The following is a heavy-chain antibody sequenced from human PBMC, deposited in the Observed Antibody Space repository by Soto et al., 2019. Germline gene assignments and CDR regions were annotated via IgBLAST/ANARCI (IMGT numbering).Heavy chain of an antibody. CDR2: IYKSATT. V-gene: IGHV4-30-4*01. CDR3: ARGRYCLTGRCFPNWFDS. CDR1: GDSISNLDYF. Sequence: ASETLSVTCSVSGDSISNLDYFWAWIRQPPGQALEYIGYIYKSATTYYNPSFESRVAISVDTSKSQFSLNVTSVTAADTAVYFCARGRYCLTGRCFPNWFDSWGLGALVTVSS. J-gene: IGHJ5*01. D-gene: IGHD7-27*01.